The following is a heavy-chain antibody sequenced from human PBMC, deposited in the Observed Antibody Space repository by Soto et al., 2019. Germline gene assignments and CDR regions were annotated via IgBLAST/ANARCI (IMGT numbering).Heavy chain of an antibody. Sequence: EVQLVESGGGLVKPGGSLRLSCAASGFTSSSYSMNWVRQAPGKGLEWVSSISSSSSYIYYADSVKGRFTISRDNAKNSLYLQMNSLRAEDTAVYYWARGAYSSSRGCDYWGQGTLGTVAS. CDR1: GFTSSSYS. CDR3: ARGAYSSSRGCDY. D-gene: IGHD6-6*01. CDR2: ISSSSSYI. J-gene: IGHJ4*02. V-gene: IGHV3-21*01.